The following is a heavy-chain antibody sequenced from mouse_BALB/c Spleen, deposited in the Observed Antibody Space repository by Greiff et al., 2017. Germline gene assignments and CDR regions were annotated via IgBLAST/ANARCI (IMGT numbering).Heavy chain of an antibody. CDR2: IYPGSGST. CDR1: GYTFTSYW. Sequence: LQQPGSELVRPGASVKLSCKASGYTFTSYWMHWVKQRHGQGLEWIGNIYPGSGSTNYDEKFKSKGTLTVDTSSSTAYMHLSSLTSEDSAVYYCTRRGDGGFAYWGQGTLVTVSA. V-gene: IGHV1S22*01. D-gene: IGHD3-3*01. CDR3: TRRGDGGFAY. J-gene: IGHJ3*01.